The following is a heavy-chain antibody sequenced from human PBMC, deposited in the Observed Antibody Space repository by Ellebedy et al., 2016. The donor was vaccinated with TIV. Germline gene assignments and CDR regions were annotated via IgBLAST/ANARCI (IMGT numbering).Heavy chain of an antibody. CDR2: ISYRGYS. D-gene: IGHD6-19*01. V-gene: IGHV4-39*07. Sequence: SETLSLXXTVSGGSISSNNSYWGWIRQPPGKGLEWIGTISYRGYSYYNPSLNSRVTTSVDTSKNQFSLKLSSVTAADTAVYYCARSINGWYYYGLDVWGQGTTVTVSS. CDR3: ARSINGWYYYGLDV. CDR1: GGSISSNNSY. J-gene: IGHJ6*02.